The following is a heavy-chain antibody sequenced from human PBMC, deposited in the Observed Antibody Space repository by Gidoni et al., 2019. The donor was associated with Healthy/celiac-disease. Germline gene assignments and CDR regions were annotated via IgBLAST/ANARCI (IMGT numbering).Heavy chain of an antibody. Sequence: QVQLQQWGAGLFKLSETLSLTCAVYGGSFSGYYWSWIRRPPGKGLEWIGKINPRGRPNYSPSLKGRVTISVDTSKNQFSLKLGSVTAADTAVYYWASTVRNDAFDIWGQGTIVTVSS. CDR2: INPRGRP. CDR3: ASTVRNDAFDI. D-gene: IGHD4-17*01. CDR1: GGSFSGYY. J-gene: IGHJ3*02. V-gene: IGHV4-34*01.